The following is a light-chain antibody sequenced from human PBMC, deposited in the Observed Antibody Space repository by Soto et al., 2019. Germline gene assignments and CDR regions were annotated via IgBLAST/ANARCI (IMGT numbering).Light chain of an antibody. CDR3: QSYDSSLSGSSVV. V-gene: IGLV1-40*01. CDR2: GNS. CDR1: SSNIGAGYD. Sequence: QSVLTQPPSVSGAPGQRVTISCTGSSSNIGAGYDVHWYQQLPGTAPKLLIYGNSNRPSGVPDRFSGSKSGTSASLAITGIQAEDEADYYYQSYDSSLSGSSVVFGGGTKLTVL. J-gene: IGLJ2*01.